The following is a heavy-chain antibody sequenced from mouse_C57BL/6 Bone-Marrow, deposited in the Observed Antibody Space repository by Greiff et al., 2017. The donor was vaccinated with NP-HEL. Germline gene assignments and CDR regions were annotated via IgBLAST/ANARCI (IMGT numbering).Heavy chain of an antibody. CDR2: INTDGGST. CDR1: EYNFPSHD. J-gene: IGHJ1*03. Sequence: EVQLLESGGGLVQPGASLKLSCASNEYNFPSHDMSWVRKTPEKSLELVAAINTDGGSTYYPATMQGRSIISTDNTKKTLYLQMSSLTSEDTALYYCARHGLGLGYFDVWGTGTTVTVSS. D-gene: IGHD4-1*01. V-gene: IGHV5-2*01. CDR3: ARHGLGLGYFDV.